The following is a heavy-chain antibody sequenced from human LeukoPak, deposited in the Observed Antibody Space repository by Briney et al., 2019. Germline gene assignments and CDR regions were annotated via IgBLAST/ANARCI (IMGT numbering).Heavy chain of an antibody. Sequence: PGGSLKLSCAASGFTFSSYAVHRVRQAPGRGLEWVVVISYDGTNKYYADSVKGRFTISRDNSKSTLYLQMNSLRAEDTAVYYCARDRSVTTDYYYDMDVWGQGTTVTVSS. V-gene: IGHV3-30-3*01. CDR1: GFTFSSYA. D-gene: IGHD4-17*01. J-gene: IGHJ6*02. CDR2: ISYDGTNK. CDR3: ARDRSVTTDYYYDMDV.